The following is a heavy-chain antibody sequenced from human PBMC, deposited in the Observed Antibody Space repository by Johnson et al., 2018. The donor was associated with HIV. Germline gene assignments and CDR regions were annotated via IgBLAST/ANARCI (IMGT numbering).Heavy chain of an antibody. J-gene: IGHJ3*02. CDR1: GFTFSSYA. CDR2: IWYDGSNK. V-gene: IGHV3-33*08. CDR3: AREVNAFDI. D-gene: IGHD3-22*01. Sequence: QVQLVESGGGVVQPGRSLRLSCEASGFTFSSYAMHWVRQAPGKGLEWAAVIWYDGSNKDYADSVKGRFTISRDHAKSTLYLQMNSLRAEETAVYYCAREVNAFDIWGQGTVLTVSS.